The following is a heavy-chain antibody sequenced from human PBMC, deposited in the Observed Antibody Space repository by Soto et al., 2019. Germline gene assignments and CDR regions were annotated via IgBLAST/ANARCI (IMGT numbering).Heavy chain of an antibody. J-gene: IGHJ4*02. V-gene: IGHV1-18*01. CDR2: VSAYNGNT. CDR1: GYTFTTHG. CDR3: ARRDFVPTVSCDH. D-gene: IGHD1-1*01. Sequence: QVQLVQSAAEVMKPGASMKVSCKASGYTFTTHGIGWVRQAPGQGLEWMGWVSAYNGNTNYAQKFQGRVTMTTDTSTTTAYLELRGLTSDDTAVYYCARRDFVPTVSCDHWGQTTIFTVSS.